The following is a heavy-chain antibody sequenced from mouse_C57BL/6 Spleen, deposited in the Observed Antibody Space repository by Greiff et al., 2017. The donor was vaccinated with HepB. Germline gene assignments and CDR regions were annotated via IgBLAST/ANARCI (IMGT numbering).Heavy chain of an antibody. D-gene: IGHD6-1*01. CDR1: GFTFSSYA. CDR2: ISDGGSYT. CDR3: AREASTGEAMDY. Sequence: EVMLVESGGGLVKPGGSLKLSCAASGFTFSSYAMSWVRQTPEKRLEWVATISDGGSYTYYPDNVKGRFTISRDNAKNNLYLQMSHLKSEDTAMYYCAREASTGEAMDYWGQGTSVTVSS. V-gene: IGHV5-4*01. J-gene: IGHJ4*01.